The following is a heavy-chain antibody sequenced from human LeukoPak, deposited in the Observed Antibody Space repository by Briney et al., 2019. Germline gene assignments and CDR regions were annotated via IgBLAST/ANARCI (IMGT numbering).Heavy chain of an antibody. CDR1: GFTFSSYS. Sequence: GGSLRLSCAASGFTFSSYSMSWVRQAPGKGLEWVSGTSNRGDYTYYADSVKGRFTISRDTSKNTLYLQMNSLRAEDTALYFCAKKAQYDGHYPLDYWGQGTLVTVSA. V-gene: IGHV3-23*01. J-gene: IGHJ4*02. D-gene: IGHD4/OR15-4a*01. CDR2: TSNRGDYT. CDR3: AKKAQYDGHYPLDY.